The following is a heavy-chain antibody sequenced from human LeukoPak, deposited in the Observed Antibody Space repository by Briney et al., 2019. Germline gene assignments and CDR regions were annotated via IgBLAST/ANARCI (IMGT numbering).Heavy chain of an antibody. CDR2: INHSGST. CDR1: GGSFSGYY. Sequence: SETLSLTCAVYGGSFSGYYWSWIRQPPGKGLEWIGEINHSGSTNYNPSLKSRVTISVDASKIQFSLKLSSVTAADTAVYYCARAAYYDSSGYSSQNDYWGQGTLVTVSS. V-gene: IGHV4-34*01. D-gene: IGHD3-22*01. J-gene: IGHJ4*02. CDR3: ARAAYYDSSGYSSQNDY.